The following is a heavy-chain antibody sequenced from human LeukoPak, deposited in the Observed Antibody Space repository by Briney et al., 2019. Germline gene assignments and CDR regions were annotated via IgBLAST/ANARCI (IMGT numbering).Heavy chain of an antibody. Sequence: PVGSLRLSCAASGFTFSSDAMSWVRQAPGTQLEGVSGSCGVISNTCYADSVQARFTNSRDNYKSTMYRQTNSLTAEHTALYYCAKVQCVGELSAYDCWGQGTLVTVSS. D-gene: IGHD3-10*01. CDR1: GFTFSSDA. CDR2: SCGVISNT. V-gene: IGHV3-23*01. CDR3: AKVQCVGELSAYDC. J-gene: IGHJ4*02.